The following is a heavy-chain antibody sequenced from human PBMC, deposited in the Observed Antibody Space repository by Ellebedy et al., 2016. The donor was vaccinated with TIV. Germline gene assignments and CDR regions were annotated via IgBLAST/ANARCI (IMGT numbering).Heavy chain of an antibody. CDR1: GFTFSSYG. D-gene: IGHD3-10*01. Sequence: GGSLRLXXAASGFTFSSYGMHWVRQAPGKGLEWVAVIWYDGSNKYYADSVKGRFTISKDNSKNTLYLQMNSLRAEDTAVYYCALLWFGELDDYWGQGTLVTVSS. CDR3: ALLWFGELDDY. CDR2: IWYDGSNK. V-gene: IGHV3-33*01. J-gene: IGHJ4*02.